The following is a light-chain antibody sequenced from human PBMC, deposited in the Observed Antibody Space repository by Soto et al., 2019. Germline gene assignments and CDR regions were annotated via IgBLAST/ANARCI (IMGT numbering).Light chain of an antibody. V-gene: IGKV3-20*01. CDR3: QQYGSSFL. CDR1: QSLSSSY. CDR2: GAS. J-gene: IGKJ1*01. Sequence: EIVFTQSPGTLSLSPGERATLCCSASQSLSSSYLAWYQQKPGQAPRLLIYGASSRATGIPDRFSGSGSGTDFTLTISRLEPEDFAVYYCQQYGSSFLFGQGTKVDIK.